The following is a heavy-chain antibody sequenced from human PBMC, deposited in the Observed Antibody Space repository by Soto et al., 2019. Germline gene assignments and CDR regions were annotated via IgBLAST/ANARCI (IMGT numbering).Heavy chain of an antibody. CDR1: GFTLSDHY. V-gene: IGHV3-72*01. D-gene: IGHD1-26*01. CDR2: IRNKANSYTT. J-gene: IGHJ4*01. Sequence: EVQLVESGGGLIQPGGSQRLSCAASGFTLSDHYKDWVRQAPGKGLEWVDRIRNKANSYTTDYAASVKGRFTISRDDSKDSLYLQMNSLKTEDTAIYYCARDSGKGAYFDYWGHGTLATVSS. CDR3: ARDSGKGAYFDY.